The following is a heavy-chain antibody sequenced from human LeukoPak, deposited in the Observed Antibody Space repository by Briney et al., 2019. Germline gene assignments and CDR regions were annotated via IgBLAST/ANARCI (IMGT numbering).Heavy chain of an antibody. CDR3: ARIPSYYDFWSGYYYDY. V-gene: IGHV1-18*01. Sequence: GASVKVSCKASGGTFSSYAISWVRQAPGQGLEWMGWISAYNGNTNYAQKLQGRVTMTTDTSTSTAYMELRSLRSDDTAVYYCARIPSYYDFWSGYYYDYWGQGTLVTVSS. J-gene: IGHJ4*02. D-gene: IGHD3-3*01. CDR1: GGTFSSYA. CDR2: ISAYNGNT.